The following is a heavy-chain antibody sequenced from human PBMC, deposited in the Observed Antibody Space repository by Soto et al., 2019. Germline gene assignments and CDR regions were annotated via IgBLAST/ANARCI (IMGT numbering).Heavy chain of an antibody. CDR1: GYTFTSYY. CDR2: INPSGGST. J-gene: IGHJ6*02. Sequence: ASVEVSCKASGYTFTSYYMHWVRQAPGQGLEWMGIINPSGGSTSYAQKFQGRVTMTRDTSTSTVYMELSSLRSEDTAVYYCASPLEYSSSSGRRYYYYGMDVWGQGTTVTVSS. D-gene: IGHD6-6*01. V-gene: IGHV1-46*01. CDR3: ASPLEYSSSSGRRYYYYGMDV.